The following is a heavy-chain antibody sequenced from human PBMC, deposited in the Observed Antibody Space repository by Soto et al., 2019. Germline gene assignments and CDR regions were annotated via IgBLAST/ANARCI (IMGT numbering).Heavy chain of an antibody. CDR2: INHSGST. J-gene: IGHJ6*02. CDR1: GGSFSGYY. CDR3: ARLQRALRYFDWFSVGSYYYYGMDV. V-gene: IGHV4-34*01. Sequence: QVQLQQWGAGLLKPSETLSLTCAVYGGSFSGYYWSWIRQPPGKGLEWIGVINHSGSTNYNPSLKSRVTISVDTSKNQFSLKLSSVTAADTAVYYCARLQRALRYFDWFSVGSYYYYGMDVWGQGTTVTVSS. D-gene: IGHD3-9*01.